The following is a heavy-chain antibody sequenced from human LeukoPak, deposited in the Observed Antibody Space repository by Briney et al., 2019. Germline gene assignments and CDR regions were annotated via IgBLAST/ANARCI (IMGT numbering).Heavy chain of an antibody. J-gene: IGHJ4*02. CDR2: IYTSGST. D-gene: IGHD4-17*01. CDR1: GGSISSYY. Sequence: SETLSLTCTVSGGSISSYYWSWIRQPAGKGLEWIGRIYTSGSTNYNPSLKSRVTMSVDTSKNQFSLKLSSVTAADTAVYYCARNGVEGYGDYVWGNDYWGQGTLVTVSS. V-gene: IGHV4-4*07. CDR3: ARNGVEGYGDYVWGNDY.